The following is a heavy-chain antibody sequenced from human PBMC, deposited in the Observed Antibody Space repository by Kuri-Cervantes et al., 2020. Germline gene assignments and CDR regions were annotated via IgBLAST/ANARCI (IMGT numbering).Heavy chain of an antibody. CDR2: ISSSGSTI. CDR3: AREPLYDYIWGSYRYFDY. Sequence: GESLKISCAASGFTFSDYYMSWIRQAPGKGLEWVSYISSSGSTIYYADSVKGRFTTSRDNAKNSLYLQMNSLRAEDTAVYYCAREPLYDYIWGSYRYFDYWGQGTLVTVSS. V-gene: IGHV3-11*01. J-gene: IGHJ4*02. CDR1: GFTFSDYY. D-gene: IGHD3-16*02.